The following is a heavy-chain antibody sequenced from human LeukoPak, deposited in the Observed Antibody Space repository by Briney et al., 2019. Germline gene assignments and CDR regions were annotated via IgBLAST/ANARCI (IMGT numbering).Heavy chain of an antibody. CDR1: GYTFTGYY. CDR3: ARESRYCSSTSCPFRDAFDI. Sequence: ASVKVSCKASGYTFTGYYMHWVRQAPGQGLEWMGWINPKSCGTNYTQKFQGRVTMTRDTSISTAYMELSRLRSDDTAVYYCARESRYCSSTSCPFRDAFDIWGQGTMVTVSS. CDR2: INPKSCGT. J-gene: IGHJ3*02. D-gene: IGHD2-2*01. V-gene: IGHV1-2*02.